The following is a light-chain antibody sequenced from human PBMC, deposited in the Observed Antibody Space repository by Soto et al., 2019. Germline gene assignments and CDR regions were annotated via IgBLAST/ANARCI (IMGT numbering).Light chain of an antibody. J-gene: IGLJ1*01. Sequence: QSVLTQPASVSGSPGQSITISCTGTSSDVGGYNYVSWYQQHPDKAPKLMIYEVSNRPSGVSNRFSGSKSGNTASLTISGLQAEDEADYYRSSYTSSSTQVFGTGTKVTVL. CDR3: SSYTSSSTQV. V-gene: IGLV2-14*01. CDR1: SSDVGGYNY. CDR2: EVS.